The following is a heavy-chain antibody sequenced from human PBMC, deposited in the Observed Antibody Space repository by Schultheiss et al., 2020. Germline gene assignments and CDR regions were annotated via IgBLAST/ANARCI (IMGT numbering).Heavy chain of an antibody. CDR1: GFTFSSYA. J-gene: IGHJ6*02. CDR3: ASDCSSTSCYLYGMDV. CDR2: INPNSGGT. V-gene: IGHV1-18*01. Sequence: GGSLRLSCAASGFTFSSYAISWVRQAPGQGLEWMGWINPNSGGTNYAQKLQGRVTMTTDTSTSTAYMELRSLRSEDTAVYYCASDCSSTSCYLYGMDVWGQGTTVNVS. D-gene: IGHD2-2*01.